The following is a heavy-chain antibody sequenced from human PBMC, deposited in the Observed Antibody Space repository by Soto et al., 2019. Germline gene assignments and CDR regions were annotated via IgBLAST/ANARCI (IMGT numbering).Heavy chain of an antibody. V-gene: IGHV3-11*01. D-gene: IGHD6-6*01. CDR2: ISSSGSTI. J-gene: IGHJ4*02. Sequence: GGSLRLSSAASGFTFSDYYMSWIRQAPGKGLEWVSYISSSGSTIYYADSVKGRFTISRDNAKNSLYLQMNSPRAEDTAVYYCERYRDSSSSLDYWGQGTLVTVSS. CDR3: ERYRDSSSSLDY. CDR1: GFTFSDYY.